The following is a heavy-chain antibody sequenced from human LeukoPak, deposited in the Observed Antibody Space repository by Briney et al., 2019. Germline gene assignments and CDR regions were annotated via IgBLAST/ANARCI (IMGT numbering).Heavy chain of an antibody. V-gene: IGHV3-48*02. D-gene: IGHD1-26*01. CDR2: ITSSSTTI. Sequence: GGSLRLSCAASGFTFSSYNMKWVRQAPGKGLEWVSYITSSSTTIYYGDSVKGRFTISRDNAKSQLYLQMNSLRDEDTAVYYCASGRGGPYYFDDWGQGTLVTVSS. CDR1: GFTFSSYN. J-gene: IGHJ4*02. CDR3: ASGRGGPYYFDD.